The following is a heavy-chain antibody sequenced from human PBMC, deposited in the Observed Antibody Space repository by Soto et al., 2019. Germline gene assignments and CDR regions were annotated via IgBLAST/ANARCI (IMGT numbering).Heavy chain of an antibody. CDR1: GYTFTSYA. Sequence: QVQLVQSGAEEKKPGASVKVSCKASGYTFTSYAMHWVRQAPGQRLEWMGWINAGNGNTKYSQKFQGRVTITRDTSASTAYMELSSLRSEDTAVYYCARDIAVGGWFDPWGQGTLVTVSS. D-gene: IGHD6-19*01. V-gene: IGHV1-3*05. J-gene: IGHJ5*02. CDR2: INAGNGNT. CDR3: ARDIAVGGWFDP.